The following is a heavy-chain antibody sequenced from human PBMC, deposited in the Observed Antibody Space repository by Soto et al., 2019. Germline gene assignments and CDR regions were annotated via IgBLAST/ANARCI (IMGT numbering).Heavy chain of an antibody. CDR2: IERGGST. D-gene: IGHD3-10*01. CDR1: GGSFSGYY. V-gene: IGHV4-34*02. Sequence: QVQLQQWGAGLLKPSETLSLTCAVYGGSFSGYYWSWVRQPPGKGLEWIGEIERGGSTNYNPSLKCRVAISVDTSKNQFSLKVNSVTAGDTAVYYCAGGYGSGSYWAYWGQGTLVTVSS. CDR3: AGGYGSGSYWAY. J-gene: IGHJ4*02.